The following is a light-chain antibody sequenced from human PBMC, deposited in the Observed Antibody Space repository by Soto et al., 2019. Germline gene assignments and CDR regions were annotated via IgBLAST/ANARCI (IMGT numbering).Light chain of an antibody. Sequence: QSALTQPASVSGSTGQPITISCTGSSSDIGHYNFVSWYQHHPGKAPKLIIYDVSDRPSGVSNRFSGSKSGNTASLTISGLQAEDEADYYCSSYATNRDVLFGGGTKLTVL. V-gene: IGLV2-14*03. J-gene: IGLJ2*01. CDR1: SSDIGHYNF. CDR3: SSYATNRDVL. CDR2: DVS.